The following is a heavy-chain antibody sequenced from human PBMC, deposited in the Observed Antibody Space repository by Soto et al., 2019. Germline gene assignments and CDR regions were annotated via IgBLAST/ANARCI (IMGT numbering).Heavy chain of an antibody. D-gene: IGHD6-13*01. CDR3: ARDQKAEQQLVRSYYGMDV. V-gene: IGHV1-69*06. J-gene: IGHJ6*02. CDR2: IIPIFGTA. CDR1: GGTFSSYA. Sequence: SVKVSCKASGGTFSSYAISWVRQAPGQGLEWMGGIIPIFGTANYAQKFQGRVTITADKSTSTAYMELSSLRSEDTAVYYCARDQKAEQQLVRSYYGMDVWDQGTTVTVSS.